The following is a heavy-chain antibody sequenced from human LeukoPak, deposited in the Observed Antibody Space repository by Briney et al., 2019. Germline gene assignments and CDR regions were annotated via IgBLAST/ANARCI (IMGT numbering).Heavy chain of an antibody. V-gene: IGHV4-59*08. D-gene: IGHD5-24*01. Sequence: SETLSLTCTVSGGSISSYYWSWIRQPPGEGLEWIGYIHNSESTNYNPSLKSRVTMSVDSSKNQFSLKLSSVLASDTAVYYCARRGRDGYTSPAHALDIWGQGTKVTVSS. CDR3: ARRGRDGYTSPAHALDI. J-gene: IGHJ3*02. CDR2: IHNSEST. CDR1: GGSISSYY.